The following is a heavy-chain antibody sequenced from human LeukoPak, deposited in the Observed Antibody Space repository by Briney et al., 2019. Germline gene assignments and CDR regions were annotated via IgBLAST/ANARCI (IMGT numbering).Heavy chain of an antibody. D-gene: IGHD3-22*01. J-gene: IGHJ4*02. CDR2: ISGSGGNT. CDR1: GFTFNNYA. V-gene: IGHV3-23*01. CDR3: AKTRTSGYYYDSSGYHFDY. Sequence: GGPLRLSCAASGFTFNNYAMSWVRQAPGKGLEWVSAISGSGGNTYYADSVKGRFTISRDNSKNTLYLQMNSLRAEDTAVYYCAKTRTSGYYYDSSGYHFDYWGQGTLVTVSS.